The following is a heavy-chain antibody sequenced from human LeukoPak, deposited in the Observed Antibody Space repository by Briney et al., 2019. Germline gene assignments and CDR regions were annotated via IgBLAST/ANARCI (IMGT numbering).Heavy chain of an antibody. V-gene: IGHV3-33*01. CDR3: ARARNNYDDSGYSALDH. D-gene: IGHD3-22*01. Sequence: GRSLRLSCTASGFTFSSFGMHWVRQAPGKGLEWVASIWYDGSNEYYADSVKGRFTISRDNLLYPQMNSLRAEDTAMYYCARARNNYDDSGYSALDHWGQGTLVTVSS. J-gene: IGHJ4*02. CDR1: GFTFSSFG. CDR2: IWYDGSNE.